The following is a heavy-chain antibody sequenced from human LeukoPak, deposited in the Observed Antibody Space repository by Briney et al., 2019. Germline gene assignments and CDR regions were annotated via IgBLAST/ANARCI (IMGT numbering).Heavy chain of an antibody. CDR1: GYSISSGYY. V-gene: IGHV4-38-2*02. CDR3: ARGEMAPYYFDY. D-gene: IGHD5-24*01. CDR2: IYHSGST. Sequence: SETLSLTCTVSGYSISSGYYWGWIRQPPGKGLEWIGSIYHSGSTYYNPSLKSRVTISVDTSKNQFSLKLSSVTAADTAVYYCARGEMAPYYFDYWGQGTLVTVSS. J-gene: IGHJ4*02.